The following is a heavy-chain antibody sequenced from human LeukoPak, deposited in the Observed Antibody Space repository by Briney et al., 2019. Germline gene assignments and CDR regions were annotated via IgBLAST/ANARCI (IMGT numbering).Heavy chain of an antibody. D-gene: IGHD3-9*01. J-gene: IGHJ4*02. CDR2: ISGSGGST. V-gene: IGHV3-23*01. Sequence: GGSLRLSCAPCGFTFSSYAMSWVRQAPGKGLEGVSAISGSGGSTYYADSVKGRFTISRDNSKNTLYLQMNSLRAEDTAVYYCAKDSPQNDWRGFDYWGQGTLVTVSS. CDR1: GFTFSSYA. CDR3: AKDSPQNDWRGFDY.